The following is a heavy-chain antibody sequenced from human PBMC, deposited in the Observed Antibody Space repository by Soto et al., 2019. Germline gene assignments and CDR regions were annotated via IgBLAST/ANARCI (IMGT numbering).Heavy chain of an antibody. D-gene: IGHD1-26*01. CDR1: GFSFSGSA. CDR2: IRSKSNKYAT. Sequence: GGSLRLSCTASGFSFSGSAMHWVRQASGKGLEWVGRIRSKSNKYATLYAASVKGRFTISRDDSQNTAYLHMESLKSEDTAVYYCSSGSYYSSYWGQGTLVTVSS. J-gene: IGHJ4*02. V-gene: IGHV3-73*01. CDR3: SSGSYYSSY.